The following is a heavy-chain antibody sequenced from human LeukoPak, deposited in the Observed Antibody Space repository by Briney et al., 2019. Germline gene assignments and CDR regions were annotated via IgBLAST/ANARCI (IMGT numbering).Heavy chain of an antibody. J-gene: IGHJ4*02. V-gene: IGHV3-69-1*01. CDR2: IGGDGIA. CDR3: VKDRANWAIDD. D-gene: IGHD3-16*01. CDR1: GFTFTDHP. Sequence: GGSLRLSCVASGFTFTDHPMNWVRQAPGKGLEWISYIGGDGIAFYADSVKGRFTASKDDARKSMYLQMNSLRVEDTAVYYCVKDRANWAIDDWGQGTQVTVSS.